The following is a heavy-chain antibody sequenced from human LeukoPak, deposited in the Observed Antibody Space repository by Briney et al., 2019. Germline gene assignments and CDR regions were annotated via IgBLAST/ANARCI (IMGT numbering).Heavy chain of an antibody. CDR1: GFTFSDFD. D-gene: IGHD3-10*01. CDR3: GGGGVRADSYGLDV. V-gene: IGHV3-13*01. Sequence: GGSLRLSCAASGFTFSDFDMRWVRQARGKRLEWVSAIGTTGATYYPASVKGRFTISRENGRNDLYLKMSGLRADDTAVYYCGGGGVRADSYGLDVWGQGTTVAVSS. J-gene: IGHJ6*02. CDR2: IGTTGAT.